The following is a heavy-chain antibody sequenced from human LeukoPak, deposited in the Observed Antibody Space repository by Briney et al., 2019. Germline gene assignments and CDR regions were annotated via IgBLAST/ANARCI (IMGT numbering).Heavy chain of an antibody. CDR3: EAYCSSTSCSDY. CDR1: GYTFINYG. V-gene: IGHV1-18*01. J-gene: IGHJ4*02. D-gene: IGHD2-2*01. Sequence: ASVKVSCKASGYTFINYGISWVRQAPGQGLEWMGWISAYNGNTNYAQNLQGRVTMTTDTSTSTAYMELRSLRSDETAVYYCEAYCSSTSCSDYWGQGTLVTVSS. CDR2: ISAYNGNT.